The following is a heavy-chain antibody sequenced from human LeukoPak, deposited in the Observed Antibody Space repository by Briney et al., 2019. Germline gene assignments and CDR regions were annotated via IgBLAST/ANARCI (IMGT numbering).Heavy chain of an antibody. D-gene: IGHD6-13*01. CDR1: GASISSYY. V-gene: IGHV4-59*01. CDR3: ARSRSSSWFLFDY. J-gene: IGHJ4*02. CDR2: IYYSGST. Sequence: SETLSLTCTVSGASISSYYWSWIRQPPGKGLEWIGYIYYSGSTNYNPSLKSRVTISVDTSKNQLSLKLNSVTAADTAVYYCARSRSSSWFLFDYWGQGTLVTVSS.